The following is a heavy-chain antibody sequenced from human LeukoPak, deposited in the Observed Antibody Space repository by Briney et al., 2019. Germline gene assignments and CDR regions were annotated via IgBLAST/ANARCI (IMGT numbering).Heavy chain of an antibody. CDR3: ARDRMDKFEY. CDR2: ISSSGSTI. D-gene: IGHD2-8*01. V-gene: IGHV3-48*03. J-gene: IGHJ4*02. CDR1: GFTFSSYE. Sequence: GGSLRLSCAASGFTFSSYEMNWVRQAPGKGLEWVSYISSSGSTIYYADSVKGRFTISRDNAKNSLYLQMNSLRAEDTAVYYCARDRMDKFEYWGQGTLVTVSS.